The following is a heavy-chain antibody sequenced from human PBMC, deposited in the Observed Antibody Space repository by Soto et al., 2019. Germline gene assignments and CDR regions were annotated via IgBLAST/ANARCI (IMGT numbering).Heavy chain of an antibody. Sequence: GGSLSLSCAASGFTFSSYGMHWVRQAPGKGLEWVAVIWYDGSNKYYADSVKGRFTISRDNSKNTLYLQMNSLRAEDKAVYYCARKGQYDILTGYYRPYYYYGMDVWGQGTTVTVSS. CDR1: GFTFSSYG. D-gene: IGHD3-9*01. V-gene: IGHV3-33*01. CDR3: ARKGQYDILTGYYRPYYYYGMDV. CDR2: IWYDGSNK. J-gene: IGHJ6*02.